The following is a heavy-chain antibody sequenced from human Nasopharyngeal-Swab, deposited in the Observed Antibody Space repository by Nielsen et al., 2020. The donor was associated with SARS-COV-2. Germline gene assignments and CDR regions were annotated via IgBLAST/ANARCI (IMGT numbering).Heavy chain of an antibody. V-gene: IGHV1-69*05. CDR3: ARDDSTAAGTKAFDI. CDR1: GGTFSSYA. J-gene: IGHJ3*02. CDR2: IIPIFGTA. D-gene: IGHD6-13*01. Sequence: SVKVSCKASGGTFSSYAISWVRQAPGQGLEWMGGIIPIFGTANYAQKFQGRVTMTRDTSTSTVYMELSSLRSEDTAVYYCARDDSTAAGTKAFDIWGQGTMVTVSS.